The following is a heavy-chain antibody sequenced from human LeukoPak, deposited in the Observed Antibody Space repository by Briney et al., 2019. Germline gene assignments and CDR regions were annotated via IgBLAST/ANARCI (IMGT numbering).Heavy chain of an antibody. CDR1: GFTFSSYA. J-gene: IGHJ4*02. D-gene: IGHD3-10*01. CDR2: IRSKAYGGTT. Sequence: PGGSLRLSCAASGFTFSSYAMSWFRQAPGKGLEWVGFIRSKAYGGTTEYAASVKGRFTISRDDSKSIAYLQMNSLKTEGTAVYYCTRDGRLSMVRGGSFDYWGQGTLVTVSS. CDR3: TRDGRLSMVRGGSFDY. V-gene: IGHV3-49*03.